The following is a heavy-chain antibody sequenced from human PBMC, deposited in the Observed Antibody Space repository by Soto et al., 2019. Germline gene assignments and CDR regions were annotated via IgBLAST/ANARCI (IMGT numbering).Heavy chain of an antibody. J-gene: IGHJ4*02. D-gene: IGHD6-19*01. CDR1: GGSISSYY. CDR3: ARGFSGWYYFDY. V-gene: IGHV4-59*01. CDR2: IYYSGST. Sequence: ETLSLTCPVSGGSISSYYWSWIRQPPGKGLEWIGYIYYSGSTDYNPSLKSRVTISVDTSKNQFSLKLSSVTAADTAVYYCARGFSGWYYFDYWGQGTLVTVSS.